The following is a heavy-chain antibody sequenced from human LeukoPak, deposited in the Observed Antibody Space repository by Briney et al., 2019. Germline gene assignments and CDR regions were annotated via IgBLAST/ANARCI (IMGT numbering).Heavy chain of an antibody. CDR3: ANCYDSSGFFVY. Sequence: AASVKVSCKGSGYTFTKYAISWVRQAPGQGLEYMGWIDTNTGNPTYAQGFTGRFVFSLDTSVSTAYLQISSLRAEDSAIYFCANCYDSSGFFVYWGQGTLVTVSS. J-gene: IGHJ4*02. V-gene: IGHV7-4-1*02. CDR1: GYTFTKYA. D-gene: IGHD3-22*01. CDR2: IDTNTGNP.